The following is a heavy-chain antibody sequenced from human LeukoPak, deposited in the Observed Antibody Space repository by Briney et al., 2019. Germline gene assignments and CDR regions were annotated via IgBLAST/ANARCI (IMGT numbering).Heavy chain of an antibody. CDR2: FYTSGTT. D-gene: IGHD2-15*01. J-gene: IGHJ3*02. Sequence: PSQTLSLTCTVSGVSISSDSYYWSWIRQPAGKGLEWIGRFYTSGTTNYNPSLKSRVTIPVDTSKNQFSLKLRSVTAADTAQYYCARSELSCSGGSCPTRYAFDIWR. CDR1: GVSISSDSYY. V-gene: IGHV4-61*02. CDR3: ARSELSCSGGSCPTRYAFDI.